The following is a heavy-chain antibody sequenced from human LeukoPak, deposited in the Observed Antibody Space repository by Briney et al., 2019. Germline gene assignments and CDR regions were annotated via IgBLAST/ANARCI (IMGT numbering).Heavy chain of an antibody. CDR1: GYTFTSYD. D-gene: IGHD6-13*01. CDR2: MNPNSGNT. CDR3: ARVSSSWYMIGWFDP. Sequence: ASVKVSCKASGYTFTSYDINWVRQATGQGLEWMGWMNPNSGNTGYAQKFQGRVTITRNTSISTAYMELSSLRSEDTAVYYCARVSSSWYMIGWFDPWGQGTLVTVSS. J-gene: IGHJ5*02. V-gene: IGHV1-8*03.